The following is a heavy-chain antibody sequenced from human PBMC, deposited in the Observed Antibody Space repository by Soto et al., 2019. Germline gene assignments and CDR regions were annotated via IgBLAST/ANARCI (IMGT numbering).Heavy chain of an antibody. D-gene: IGHD6-13*01. V-gene: IGHV4-34*01. Sequence: SETLSLTCAVYGGSFSGYYWSWIRQPPGKGLEWIGEINHSGSTNYNPSLKSRVTISVDTSKNQFSLKLSSVTAADTAVYYCASQPGGIAAAATYNWFDPWGQGTLVTVSS. J-gene: IGHJ5*02. CDR2: INHSGST. CDR1: GGSFSGYY. CDR3: ASQPGGIAAAATYNWFDP.